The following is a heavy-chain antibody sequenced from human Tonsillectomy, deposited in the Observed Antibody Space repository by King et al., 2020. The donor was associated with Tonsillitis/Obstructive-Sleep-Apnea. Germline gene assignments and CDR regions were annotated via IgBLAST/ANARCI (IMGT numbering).Heavy chain of an antibody. Sequence: VQLQQWGAGLLKPSETLSLTCAVYGGSFSGYYWSWIRQPPGKGREWFGEINHSGSTNYNPSLKIRVTISVDTSKNQFSLTLSSVTAADTAVYYCAGGDLVVVPAAIHYYYYMDVWGKGTTVTVSS. V-gene: IGHV4-34*01. CDR2: INHSGST. CDR1: GGSFSGYY. J-gene: IGHJ6*03. D-gene: IGHD2-2*02. CDR3: AGGDLVVVPAAIHYYYYMDV.